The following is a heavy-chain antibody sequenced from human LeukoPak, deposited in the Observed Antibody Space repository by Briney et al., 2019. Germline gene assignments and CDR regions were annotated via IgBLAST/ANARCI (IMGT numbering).Heavy chain of an antibody. CDR2: IYYSGST. Sequence: PSETLSLTCTVSGGSISSSSYYWGWIRQPPGKGLEWIGSIYYSGSTYYNPSLKSRVTISVDTSKNQFSLKLSSVTAADTAVYYCARRRRRSAAAANLPDYWGQGTLVTVSS. CDR3: ARRRRRSAAAANLPDY. J-gene: IGHJ4*02. V-gene: IGHV4-39*01. CDR1: GGSISSSSYY. D-gene: IGHD6-13*01.